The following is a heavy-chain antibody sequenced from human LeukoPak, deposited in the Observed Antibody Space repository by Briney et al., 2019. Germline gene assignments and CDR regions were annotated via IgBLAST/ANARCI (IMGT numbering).Heavy chain of an antibody. J-gene: IGHJ4*02. CDR1: GNTFTSYG. V-gene: IGHV1-18*01. CDR3: ARDQGYYFDY. CDR2: ISTYNGNT. Sequence: ASVKVSCKASGNTFTSYGVSWVRQAPGQGLEWMGWISTYNGNTNYAQKFQGRVNMTTDTSTSTAYMELRSLRSDDTAVYYCARDQGYYFDYWGQGTLVTVSS.